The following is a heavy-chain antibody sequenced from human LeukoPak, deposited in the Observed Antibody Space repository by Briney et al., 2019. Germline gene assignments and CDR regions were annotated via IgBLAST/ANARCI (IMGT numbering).Heavy chain of an antibody. D-gene: IGHD3-9*01. CDR1: EFTFSSYG. V-gene: IGHV3-30*18. CDR2: ISYDGSNK. Sequence: GGSLRLSCAASEFTFSSYGMHWVRQAPGKGLEWVAVISYDGSNKYYADSVKGRFTISRDNSKNTLYLQMNSLRAEDTAVYYCAKGGYDILGYMDVWGKGTTVTVSS. J-gene: IGHJ6*03. CDR3: AKGGYDILGYMDV.